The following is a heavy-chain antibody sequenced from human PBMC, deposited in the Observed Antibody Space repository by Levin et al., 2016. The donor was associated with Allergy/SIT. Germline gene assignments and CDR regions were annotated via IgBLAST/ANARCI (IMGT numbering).Heavy chain of an antibody. D-gene: IGHD4-11*01. J-gene: IGHJ4*02. CDR3: ARDSLYTNYE. Sequence: SETLSLTCSVSGGSISSTGYFWSWIRQHPGKGLESIGYIRHSGSTYYNPSLKSRFSISIDPSKNQFSLTVTSVTAADTAVYYCARDSLYTNYEWGLGTLVTVSS. CDR2: IRHSGST. V-gene: IGHV4-31*03. CDR1: GGSISSTGYF.